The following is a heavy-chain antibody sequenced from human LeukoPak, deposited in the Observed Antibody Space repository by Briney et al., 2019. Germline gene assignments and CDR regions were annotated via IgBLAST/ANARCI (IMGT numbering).Heavy chain of an antibody. V-gene: IGHV3-30-3*01. CDR1: GFTFSSYD. CDR2: ISYDGSNK. CDR3: ARDNFEGNSYYFDY. J-gene: IGHJ4*02. Sequence: GVSLRLSCAASGFTFSSYDMHWVRQAPGKGLDWVAVISYDGSNKYYADSVKGRFTISRDNSKNTLYLQMNSLRAEDTAVYYCARDNFEGNSYYFDYWGQGTLVTVSS. D-gene: IGHD6-13*01.